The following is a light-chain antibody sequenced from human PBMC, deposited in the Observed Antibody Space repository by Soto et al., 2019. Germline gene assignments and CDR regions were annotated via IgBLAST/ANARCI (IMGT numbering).Light chain of an antibody. CDR2: DVS. CDR3: RSYTSSSTLVV. V-gene: IGLV2-14*03. CDR1: SSDVGGSDY. J-gene: IGLJ2*01. Sequence: QSALTQPASVAGSPGQSITLSCTGTSSDVGGSDYVSWYQHHPGKAPKLMLYDVSNRPSGVSNRFSGSKSGNTATLTISGLQAEDEADYYCRSYTSSSTLVVFGGGTKLTVL.